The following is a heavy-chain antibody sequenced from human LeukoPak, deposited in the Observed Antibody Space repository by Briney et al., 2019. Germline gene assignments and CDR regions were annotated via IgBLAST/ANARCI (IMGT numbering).Heavy chain of an antibody. CDR2: MSSRGYPT. CDR1: GFTFSDYY. V-gene: IGHV3-11*01. D-gene: IGHD6-13*01. J-gene: IGHJ4*02. CDR3: ARDLGGQQLILFEGVFDY. Sequence: PGGSLRLSCLASGFTFSDYYMSWVRQAPGKGLEWISYMSSRGYPTYYAESVKGRFTISRDNAKNSLYLQMNSLRAEDTAVYYCARDLGGQQLILFEGVFDYWGQGTLVTVSS.